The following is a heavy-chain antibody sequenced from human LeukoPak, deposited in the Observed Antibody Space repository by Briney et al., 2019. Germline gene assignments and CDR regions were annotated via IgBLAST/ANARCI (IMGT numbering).Heavy chain of an antibody. Sequence: PGGSLRLSCAASGFNFSDYGMIWVRQAPGKGLEWVSGISGSDYTDHADSVKGRFTISRDNAKNTLYLQMNSLRAEDTAVYFCIVGATPGAFDIWGQGTMVTVFS. D-gene: IGHD1-26*01. CDR1: GFNFSDYG. CDR3: IVGATPGAFDI. CDR2: ISGSDYT. V-gene: IGHV3-23*01. J-gene: IGHJ3*02.